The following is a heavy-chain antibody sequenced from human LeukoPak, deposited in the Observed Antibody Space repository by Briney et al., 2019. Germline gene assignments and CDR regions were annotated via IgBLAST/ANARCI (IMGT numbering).Heavy chain of an antibody. V-gene: IGHV4-34*01. Sequence: PSETLSLTCAVYGGSFSGYYWSWIRQPPGKGLEWIGEINHSGSTNYNPSLKSRVTISVDTSKNQFSLKLSSVTAADTAVYYCARVGEDDYGGNSFGDAFDIWGQGTMVTVSS. CDR2: INHSGST. CDR3: ARVGEDDYGGNSFGDAFDI. D-gene: IGHD4-23*01. CDR1: GGSFSGYY. J-gene: IGHJ3*02.